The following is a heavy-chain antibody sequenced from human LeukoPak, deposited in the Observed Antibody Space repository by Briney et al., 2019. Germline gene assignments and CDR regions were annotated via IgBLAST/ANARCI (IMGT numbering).Heavy chain of an antibody. V-gene: IGHV3-48*03. Sequence: PGGSLRLSCAASGFTFSSFEIHWVRQAPGKGLEWVSFISSSISSTYYADSVKGRFTISRDNAKNSVYLQMNSLRADDTAVYYCARGPMGHCGGGSCFGGQGTLVTVAS. D-gene: IGHD2-15*01. CDR2: ISSSISST. CDR3: ARGPMGHCGGGSCF. CDR1: GFTFSSFE. J-gene: IGHJ4*02.